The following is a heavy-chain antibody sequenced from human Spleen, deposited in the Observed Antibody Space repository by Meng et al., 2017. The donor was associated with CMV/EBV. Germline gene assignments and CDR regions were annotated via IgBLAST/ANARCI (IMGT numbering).Heavy chain of an antibody. CDR2: INYYGTA. CDR3: ARGPRETSAIDSSGYSWFDP. J-gene: IGHJ5*02. D-gene: IGHD3-22*01. V-gene: IGHV4-34*01. CDR1: YC. Sequence: YCWSWVRQPPGRGLEWIGNINYYGTANYNPTLKSRVTISLNKSKNQFSLKLRSVRAAETAVYFCARGPRETSAIDSSGYSWFDPWGQGTLVTVSS.